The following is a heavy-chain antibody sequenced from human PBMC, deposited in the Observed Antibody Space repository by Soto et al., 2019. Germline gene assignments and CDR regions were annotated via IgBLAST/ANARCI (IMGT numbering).Heavy chain of an antibody. J-gene: IGHJ6*02. CDR2: ISYDGSNK. Sequence: GGSLRLSCAASGFTFSSYGMHWVRQAPGKGLEWVAVISYDGSNKYYADSVKGRFTISRDNSKNTLYLQMNSLRAEDTAVYFFSKVTGTTRYYYYYGMDVWGQGTTVTVSS. CDR3: SKVTGTTRYYYYYGMDV. V-gene: IGHV3-30*18. CDR1: GFTFSSYG. D-gene: IGHD1-7*01.